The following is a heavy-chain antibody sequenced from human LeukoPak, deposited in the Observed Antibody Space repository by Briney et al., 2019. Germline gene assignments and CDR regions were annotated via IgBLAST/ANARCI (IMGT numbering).Heavy chain of an antibody. D-gene: IGHD1-14*01. CDR1: GFTFSSYA. CDR3: ARDRYFDY. J-gene: IGHJ4*02. CDR2: ISSSGGST. Sequence: GGSLGPSCAASGFTFSSYAMSWVRQAPGKGLEWVSAISSSGGSTYYADSVKGRFTISRDNSKNTLYLQMNSLRAEDTAVYYCARDRYFDYWGQGTLVTVSS. V-gene: IGHV3-23*01.